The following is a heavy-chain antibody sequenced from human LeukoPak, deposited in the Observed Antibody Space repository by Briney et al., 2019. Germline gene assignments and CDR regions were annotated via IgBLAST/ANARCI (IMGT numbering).Heavy chain of an antibody. V-gene: IGHV4-59*01. CDR3: ARGDYDFWSGYYSPYYYGMDV. J-gene: IGHJ6*02. CDR1: GVSISSYY. Sequence: SETLSLTCTVSGVSISSYYWSWIRQPPGEGLEWIGYIYYSGSTNYNPSLKSRVTISVDTSKNQFSLKLSSVTAADTAVYYCARGDYDFWSGYYSPYYYGMDVWGQGTTVTVSS. D-gene: IGHD3-3*01. CDR2: IYYSGST.